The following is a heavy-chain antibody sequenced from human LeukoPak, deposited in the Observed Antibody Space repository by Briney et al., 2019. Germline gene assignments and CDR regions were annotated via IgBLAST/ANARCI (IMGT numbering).Heavy chain of an antibody. J-gene: IGHJ3*02. V-gene: IGHV4-61*01. D-gene: IGHD5-18*01. CDR3: ARAMDTAMPIEAFDI. CDR2: IYYSGST. Sequence: PSETLSLTCTVSGGSISSGSYYWSWIRQPPGKGLEWIGYIYYSGSTNYNPSLKSRVTISVDTSKNQFSLKLSSVTAADTAVYYCARAMDTAMPIEAFDIWGQGTMVTVSS. CDR1: GGSISSGSYY.